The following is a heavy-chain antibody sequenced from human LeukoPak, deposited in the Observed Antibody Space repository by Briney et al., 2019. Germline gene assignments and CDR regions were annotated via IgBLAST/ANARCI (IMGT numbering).Heavy chain of an antibody. D-gene: IGHD3-9*01. CDR2: IKGDGSHT. J-gene: IGHJ5*01. V-gene: IGHV3-74*01. CDR3: VRDWDHFDFDS. Sequence: GRSLRLSCAASGFTFSNYSMHWVRHAPGKGLGWVSRIKGDGSHTIYADSVKGRFTISRDNAENTLYLKMRCLRAEDTAVYYCVRDWDHFDFDSWGQGTLVTVSS. CDR1: GFTFSNYS.